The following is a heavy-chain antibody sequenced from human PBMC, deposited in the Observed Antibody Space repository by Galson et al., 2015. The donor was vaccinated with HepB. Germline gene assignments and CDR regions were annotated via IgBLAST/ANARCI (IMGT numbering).Heavy chain of an antibody. D-gene: IGHD5-18*01. J-gene: IGHJ4*02. CDR2: TYYRSKWYN. CDR3: ARDTQLWSKTRYYFDY. V-gene: IGHV6-1*01. Sequence: CAISGDSVSSNSAAWNWIRQSPSRGLEWLGRTYYRSKWYNDYAVSVKSRITINPDTSKNQFSLQLNSVTPEDTAVYYCARDTQLWSKTRYYFDYWGQGTLVTVSS. CDR1: GDSVSSNSAA.